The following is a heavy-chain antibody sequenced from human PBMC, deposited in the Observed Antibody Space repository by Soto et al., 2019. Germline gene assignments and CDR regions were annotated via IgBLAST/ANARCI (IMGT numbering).Heavy chain of an antibody. V-gene: IGHV1-58*01. CDR3: AAEGGRSGYDTIDAFDI. CDR1: GFTFTSSA. Sequence: ASVKVSCKASGFTFTSSAVQWVRQARGQRLEWIGWIVVGSGNTNYAQKFQERVTITRDMSTSTAYMELSSLRSEDTAVYYCAAEGGRSGYDTIDAFDIWGQGTMVTVSS. J-gene: IGHJ3*02. CDR2: IVVGSGNT. D-gene: IGHD5-12*01.